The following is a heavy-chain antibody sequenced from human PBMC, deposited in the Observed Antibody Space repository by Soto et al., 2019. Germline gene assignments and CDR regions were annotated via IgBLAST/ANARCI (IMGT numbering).Heavy chain of an antibody. V-gene: IGHV1-69*13. J-gene: IGHJ4*02. Sequence: ASVKVSCKASGGTFSNYAISWVRQAPGHGREWVGGIIPLTETPVYAQTVQGRLTITADEITSAAYMELSSLRSDDTAVYYCASGTRNSWTCDFWGQGTLVTVSS. CDR2: IIPLTETP. CDR1: GGTFSNYA. D-gene: IGHD6-13*01. CDR3: ASGTRNSWTCDF.